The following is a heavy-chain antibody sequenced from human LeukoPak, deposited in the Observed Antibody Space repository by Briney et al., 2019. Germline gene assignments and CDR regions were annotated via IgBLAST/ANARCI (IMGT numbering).Heavy chain of an antibody. CDR1: GFTFSSYS. Sequence: GGSLRLSCAASGFTFSSYSMNWVRQAPGKGLEWVSHISSSSSTIYYADSVKGRFTISRDNAKNSLYLQMNSLRAEDTAVYYCARGGIQLWENYYYGMDVWGQGTTVTVSS. D-gene: IGHD5-18*01. V-gene: IGHV3-48*01. CDR3: ARGGIQLWENYYYGMDV. CDR2: ISSSSSTI. J-gene: IGHJ6*02.